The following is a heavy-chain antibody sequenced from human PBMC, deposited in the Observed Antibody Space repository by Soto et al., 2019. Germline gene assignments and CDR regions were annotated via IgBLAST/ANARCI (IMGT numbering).Heavy chain of an antibody. CDR2: INVYNGNT. V-gene: IGHV1-18*01. Sequence: ASVKLSCTASGYTFTNNGISWVRQAPGQGLEWMGWINVYNGNTKYAQKVQGRVTMTTDTSTSTAYMELRSLRSDDTAVYYCARGVGSGSYYNQYNWFDPWGQGTQVTVSS. J-gene: IGHJ5*02. D-gene: IGHD3-10*01. CDR3: ARGVGSGSYYNQYNWFDP. CDR1: GYTFTNNG.